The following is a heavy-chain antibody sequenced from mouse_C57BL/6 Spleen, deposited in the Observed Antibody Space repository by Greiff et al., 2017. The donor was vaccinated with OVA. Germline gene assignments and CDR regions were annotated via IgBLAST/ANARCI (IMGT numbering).Heavy chain of an antibody. D-gene: IGHD2-2*01. CDR1: GYTFTSYT. Sequence: LVESGAELARPGASVKMSCKASGYTFTSYTMHWVKQRPGQGLEWIGYINPSSGYTKYNQKFKDKATLTADKSSSTAYMQLSSLTSEDSAVYYCARFNGYDGGYYFDYWGQGTTLTVSS. V-gene: IGHV1-4*01. J-gene: IGHJ2*01. CDR3: ARFNGYDGGYYFDY. CDR2: INPSSGYT.